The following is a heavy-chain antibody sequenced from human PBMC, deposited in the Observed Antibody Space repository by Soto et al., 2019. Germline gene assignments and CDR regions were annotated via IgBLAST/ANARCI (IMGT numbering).Heavy chain of an antibody. V-gene: IGHV3-33*01. Sequence: QVQLVESGGGVVQPGRSLRLSCVASGLDFTYYGMHWVRQAPGKGLEWVAVIWYDGTNKYYADSVKGRFTVSRDNSNNTLYLYIHSLRAEDTAVYYCAREFSGSYYNPPFDCWGQGTLVIVSS. CDR3: AREFSGSYYNPPFDC. J-gene: IGHJ4*02. CDR2: IWYDGTNK. CDR1: GLDFTYYG. D-gene: IGHD3-10*01.